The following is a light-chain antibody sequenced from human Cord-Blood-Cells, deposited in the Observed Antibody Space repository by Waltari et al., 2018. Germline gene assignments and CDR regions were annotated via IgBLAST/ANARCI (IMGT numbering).Light chain of an antibody. J-gene: IGLJ2*01. V-gene: IGLV2-14*01. CDR3: SSYTSSSNVV. CDR2: DVS. Sequence: QSALTQPASVSGSPGQSITISCTGTSSDVGGYNYVSWYQQHPGKAPKLMIYDVSNRPSGVSNRFSGSKSGNTASLTISGLQAEDEADYYCSSYTSSSNVVFG. CDR1: SSDVGGYNY.